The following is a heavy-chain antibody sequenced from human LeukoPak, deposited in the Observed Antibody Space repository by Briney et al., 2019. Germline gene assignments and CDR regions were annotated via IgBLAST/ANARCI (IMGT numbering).Heavy chain of an antibody. D-gene: IGHD3/OR15-3a*01. J-gene: IGHJ4*02. V-gene: IGHV4-61*02. CDR1: GGSISSGSYY. Sequence: SETLSLTCTVSGGSISSGSYYWTWIRQPAGKGLKWIGRVYISGSTNYNPSLKSRVTISIDTSKNQFSLKLTSVTAADTAVYYCAKQTGSGLFILPGGQGTLVTVSS. CDR2: VYISGST. CDR3: AKQTGSGLFILP.